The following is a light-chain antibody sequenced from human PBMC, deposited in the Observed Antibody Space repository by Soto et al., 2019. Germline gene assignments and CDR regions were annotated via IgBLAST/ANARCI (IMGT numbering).Light chain of an antibody. CDR2: GAS. Sequence: EIVMTQSPATLSVSPGERATLSCRASQSVSSNLAGYQKKPGQPPRLLIYGASPRATGIPARFSGSGSGTEFTLTISSLQSEDFAVYYCEQYNNWGTFGQGTKVEIK. V-gene: IGKV3-15*01. J-gene: IGKJ1*01. CDR1: QSVSSN. CDR3: EQYNNWGT.